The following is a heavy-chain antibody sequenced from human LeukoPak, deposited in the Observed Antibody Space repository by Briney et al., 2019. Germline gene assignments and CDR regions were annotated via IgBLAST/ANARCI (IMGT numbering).Heavy chain of an antibody. D-gene: IGHD2-2*01. J-gene: IGHJ4*02. CDR3: ATTRRDCSSTSCHYSFDY. V-gene: IGHV1-2*02. CDR2: INPNSGGT. Sequence: ASVKVSCKASGYTFTSYAMHWVRQAPGQGLEWMGWINPNSGGTNYAQKFQGGVTMTRDTSISTAYMELSRLRSDDTAVYYCATTRRDCSSTSCHYSFDYWGQGTLVTVSS. CDR1: GYTFTSYA.